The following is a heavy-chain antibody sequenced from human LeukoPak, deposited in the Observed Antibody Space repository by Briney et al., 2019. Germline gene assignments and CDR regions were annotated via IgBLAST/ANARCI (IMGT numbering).Heavy chain of an antibody. Sequence: SETLSLTCAVYGGSFSGYYWSWIRQPPGKGLEWIGEINHSGSTNYNPSLKSRVTISVDTSKNQFSLRLSSVTAADTAVYYCARSIAVAGPRYFDLWGRGTLVTVSS. CDR1: GGSFSGYY. J-gene: IGHJ2*01. D-gene: IGHD6-19*01. CDR2: INHSGST. CDR3: ARSIAVAGPRYFDL. V-gene: IGHV4-34*01.